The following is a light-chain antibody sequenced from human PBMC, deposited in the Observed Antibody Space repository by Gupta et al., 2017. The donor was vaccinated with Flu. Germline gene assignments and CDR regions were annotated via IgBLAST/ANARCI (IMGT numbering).Light chain of an antibody. CDR2: QAS. J-gene: IGKJ1*01. CDR3: QQCDSFPWT. V-gene: IGKV1-5*03. CDR1: QSIGNC. Sequence: DIKMTQSPSILSASVGDRVTINCRASQSIGNCLAWYQQKPGKAPKLLIYQASNLESGAPSRFSGSGSGTEFTLIISSLQPVDFASYYCQQCDSFPWTFGPGTKVEV.